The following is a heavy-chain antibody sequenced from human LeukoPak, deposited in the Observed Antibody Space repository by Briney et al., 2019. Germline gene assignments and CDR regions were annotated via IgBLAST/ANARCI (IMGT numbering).Heavy chain of an antibody. CDR1: GLTFRSYS. Sequence: GGSLRLSCAASGLTFRSYSMNGVREAPGRGREWVSYIRSSRSTIYYADPVKGRFPIPRDNAKNSLYLQMNSLRAEDTAVYYCARDGSGRVPEMSAPDYWGQGTLVTVSS. J-gene: IGHJ4*02. CDR2: IRSSRSTI. V-gene: IGHV3-48*01. CDR3: ARDGSGRVPEMSAPDY. D-gene: IGHD3-10*01.